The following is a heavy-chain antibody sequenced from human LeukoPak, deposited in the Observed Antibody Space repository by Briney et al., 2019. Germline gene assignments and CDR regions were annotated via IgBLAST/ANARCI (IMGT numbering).Heavy chain of an antibody. CDR3: ARDGGGWTFFDY. CDR1: GFTFDDYA. Sequence: GGSLRLSCAASGFTFDDYAMHWVRQAPGKGLEWVSLISGDGGSTYYADSVKGRFTISRDNSKNSLYLQMNSLRAEDTAVYYCARDGGGWTFFDYWGQGTPVTVSS. CDR2: ISGDGGST. D-gene: IGHD6-19*01. J-gene: IGHJ4*02. V-gene: IGHV3-43*02.